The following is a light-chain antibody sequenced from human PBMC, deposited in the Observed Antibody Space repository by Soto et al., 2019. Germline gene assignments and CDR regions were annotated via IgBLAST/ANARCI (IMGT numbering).Light chain of an antibody. CDR2: SNN. J-gene: IGLJ1*01. CDR3: AAWDDSLNAYV. CDR1: SSNIGSNT. V-gene: IGLV1-44*01. Sequence: QSVLTQPPSASGTPGQRVTICCSGSSSNIGSNTVNWYQQLPGTAPKLLIYSNNQRPSGVPDRFSGSKSGTSASLAISGLQSEDDADYYCAAWDDSLNAYVFGTGTKVTIL.